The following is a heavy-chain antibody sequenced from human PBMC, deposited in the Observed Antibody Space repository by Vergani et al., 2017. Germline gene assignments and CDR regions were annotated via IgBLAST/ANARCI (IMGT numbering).Heavy chain of an antibody. CDR3: ARGTSFGGGKASTQKDGSGSYYYMDV. Sequence: QVQLVQSGAEVKTPGASVKVSCKASGYTFTSYGISWVRQAPGQGLEWMGWISAYNGNTNYAQKLQGRVTMTTDTSTSTAYMELRSLRSDDTAVYYCARGTSFGGGKASTQKDGSGSYYYMDVWGKGTTVTVSS. D-gene: IGHD3-10*01. CDR1: GYTFTSYG. CDR2: ISAYNGNT. J-gene: IGHJ6*03. V-gene: IGHV1-18*01.